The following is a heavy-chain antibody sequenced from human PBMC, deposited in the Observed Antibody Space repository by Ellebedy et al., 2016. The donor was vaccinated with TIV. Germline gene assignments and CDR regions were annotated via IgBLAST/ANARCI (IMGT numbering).Heavy chain of an antibody. CDR3: GRMVYYDSSGYLSDS. CDR1: GYTFTSYG. D-gene: IGHD3-22*01. J-gene: IGHJ5*01. V-gene: IGHV1-18*01. Sequence: AASVKVSCKASGYTFTSYGISWVRQAPGQGPEWMGWISVYNDNTNYAQKFQGRVTMTTDTSTSTAYMELRSLRSDDTAVYYCGRMVYYDSSGYLSDSWGRGTRVTVSS. CDR2: ISVYNDNT.